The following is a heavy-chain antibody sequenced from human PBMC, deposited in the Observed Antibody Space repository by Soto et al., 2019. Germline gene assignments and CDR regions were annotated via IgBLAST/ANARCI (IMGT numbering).Heavy chain of an antibody. J-gene: IGHJ5*02. CDR3: ARVRYNESSDYLSNWFDP. Sequence: PSETLSLTCTVSGGSVSSGIYYWSWIRQPPGKGLELIGYIYYSGSTNYNPSLKSRVTISVDTSKNQFSLKLSSVTTADTAVYYGARVRYNESSDYLSNWFDPCGQGTLVTFSS. CDR2: IYYSGST. D-gene: IGHD3-22*01. CDR1: GGSVSSGIYY. V-gene: IGHV4-61*01.